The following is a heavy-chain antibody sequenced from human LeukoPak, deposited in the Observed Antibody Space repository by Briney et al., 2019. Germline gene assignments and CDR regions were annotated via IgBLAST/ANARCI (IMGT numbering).Heavy chain of an antibody. CDR1: ADSLSSSTSY. Sequence: SESRSLTCTLPADSLSSSTSYSGWIRQPPGEGLDCIGRIYYTGSTYYNPSLKSRLTLAGDTSKHNFSLNRTSVTAAPTPIHYCAVRARAPMDYMDVWGKGTAVIVSS. CDR2: IYYTGST. J-gene: IGHJ6*03. V-gene: IGHV4-39*02. CDR3: AVRARAPMDYMDV. D-gene: IGHD3-10*01.